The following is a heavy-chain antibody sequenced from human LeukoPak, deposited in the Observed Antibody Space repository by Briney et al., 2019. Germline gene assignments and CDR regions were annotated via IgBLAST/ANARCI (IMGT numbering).Heavy chain of an antibody. V-gene: IGHV4-30-4*01. CDR1: GGSISSGDYY. CDR3: ARDLYF. CDR2: SYYSGNT. J-gene: IGHJ4*02. Sequence: PSETLSLTCTVSGGSISSGDYYWSWIRQTPGKGLEWIGYSYYSGNTKYNPSLKSRVTISVDTSKNQFSLKLSSVTAADTAVYYCARDLYFWGQGTLVTVSS. D-gene: IGHD2-21*01.